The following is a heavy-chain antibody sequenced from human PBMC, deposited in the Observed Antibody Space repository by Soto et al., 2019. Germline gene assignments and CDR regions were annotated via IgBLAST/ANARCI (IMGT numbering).Heavy chain of an antibody. CDR3: ARDLGYYDSSGYYSDAFDI. CDR1: GDSVSSNSAA. Sequence: TLSLTCVISGDSVSSNSAAWNWIRQSPSRGLEWLGRTYYRSKWYNDYAVSVKSRITINPDTSKNQFSLQLNSVTPEDTAVYYCARDLGYYDSSGYYSDAFDIWGQGTMVTVSS. V-gene: IGHV6-1*01. J-gene: IGHJ3*02. D-gene: IGHD3-22*01. CDR2: TYYRSKWYN.